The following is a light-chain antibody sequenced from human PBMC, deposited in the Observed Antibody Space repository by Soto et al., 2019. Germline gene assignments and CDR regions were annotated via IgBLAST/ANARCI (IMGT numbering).Light chain of an antibody. CDR1: SSNIVTNH. Sequence: QPVLTQPPSASGTPGQRVTISCSGSSSNIVTNHVYWYQHLPGTAPKLLIYRNSLRPSGVPDRFSGSKSGTSASLAISGIRSEDESDYYCAAWDDRLSGWVFGGGTKLTVL. V-gene: IGLV1-47*01. J-gene: IGLJ3*02. CDR3: AAWDDRLSGWV. CDR2: RNS.